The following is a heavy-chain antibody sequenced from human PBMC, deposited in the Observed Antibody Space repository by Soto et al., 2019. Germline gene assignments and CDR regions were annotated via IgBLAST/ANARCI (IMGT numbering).Heavy chain of an antibody. CDR3: AREGTFWREGYYYDSSGYYDYFDY. Sequence: EVQLVESGGGLVKTGGSLRLPCAASGFTFSSYSMNWVRQAPGKGLEWVSSISSSSSYIYYADSVKGRFTISRDNAKNSLYLQMNSLRAEDTAVYYCAREGTFWREGYYYDSSGYYDYFDYWGQGTLVTVSS. CDR2: ISSSSSYI. D-gene: IGHD3-22*01. V-gene: IGHV3-21*01. J-gene: IGHJ4*02. CDR1: GFTFSSYS.